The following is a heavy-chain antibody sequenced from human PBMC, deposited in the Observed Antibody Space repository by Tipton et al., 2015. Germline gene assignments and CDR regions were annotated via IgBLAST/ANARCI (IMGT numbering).Heavy chain of an antibody. Sequence: QSGAEVKKPGESLKISCKASGYTFTNYWIGWVRQMPGKGLEWMGIIYPGDSHTRYNPSFEGQVTISADKSISTAYLQWSSLKASDTAMYYCARHVSFYYDTHGYDALDIWAQGTRVTVSS. D-gene: IGHD3-22*01. V-gene: IGHV5-51*01. CDR1: GYTFTNYW. CDR3: ARHVSFYYDTHGYDALDI. J-gene: IGHJ3*02. CDR2: IYPGDSHT.